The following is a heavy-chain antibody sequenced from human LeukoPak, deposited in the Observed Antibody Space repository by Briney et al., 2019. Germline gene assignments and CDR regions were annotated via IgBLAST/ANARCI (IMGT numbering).Heavy chain of an antibody. CDR2: ISWGSGSI. CDR3: AKDMGTGGFTGSDLGFDY. D-gene: IGHD5-12*01. J-gene: IGHJ4*02. CDR1: GFTFSSYS. Sequence: GGSLRLSCAASGFTFSSYSMNWVRQAPGKGLEWVSGISWGSGSITYVDSVKGRFTISRDNARNSLYLQMNSLRAEDTAFYYCAKDMGTGGFTGSDLGFDYWGQGTLVTVSS. V-gene: IGHV3-9*01.